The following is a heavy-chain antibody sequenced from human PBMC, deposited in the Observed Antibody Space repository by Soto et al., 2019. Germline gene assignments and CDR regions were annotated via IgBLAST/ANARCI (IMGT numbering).Heavy chain of an antibody. Sequence: PGESLKISCKGSGYTFANSWIAWVRQMPGKGLEWMGIIYPGDSDTRYSPSFQGQVTISADKSISTAYLQWSSLKASDTAMYYCARRYYYDSSGYEHYFDYWGQGTLVTVSS. CDR1: GYTFANSW. D-gene: IGHD3-22*01. J-gene: IGHJ4*02. V-gene: IGHV5-51*01. CDR2: IYPGDSDT. CDR3: ARRYYYDSSGYEHYFDY.